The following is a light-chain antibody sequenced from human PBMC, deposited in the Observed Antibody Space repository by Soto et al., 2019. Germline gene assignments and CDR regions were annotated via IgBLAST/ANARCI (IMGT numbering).Light chain of an antibody. V-gene: IGLV1-51*01. Sequence: QSVLTQPPSVSAAQGEKVSISCSGNDSNIGKNYVSWYQQFPGTVPKLIIYDNNRRPSGIPDRFSGSKSGTSATLGITGLQTGDEADYYCGTWDSGLSAGMFGGGTKVTVL. CDR3: GTWDSGLSAGM. J-gene: IGLJ3*02. CDR1: DSNIGKNY. CDR2: DNN.